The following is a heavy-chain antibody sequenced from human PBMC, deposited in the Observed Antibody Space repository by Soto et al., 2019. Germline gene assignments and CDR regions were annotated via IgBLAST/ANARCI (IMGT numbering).Heavy chain of an antibody. CDR3: ARHYDFWDGYYYYYYGMDV. CDR1: GGSISRSSYY. D-gene: IGHD3-3*01. V-gene: IGHV4-39*01. CDR2: IYYSGST. Sequence: PSETLSLTCTVSGGSISRSSYYWGWIRQPPGKGLEWIGSIYYSGSTYYNPSLKSRVTISVDTSKNQFSLKLSSVTAADTAVYYCARHYDFWDGYYYYYYGMDVWGQGTTVTVSS. J-gene: IGHJ6*02.